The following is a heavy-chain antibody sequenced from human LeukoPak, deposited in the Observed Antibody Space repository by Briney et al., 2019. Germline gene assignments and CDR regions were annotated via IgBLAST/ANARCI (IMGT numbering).Heavy chain of an antibody. Sequence: ASVKVSCKASGYTFTSYGISWVRQAPGQGLEWMGWISAYNGNTNYAQKLQGRVTMTTDTSTSTAYMELRSLRSDDTAVYYCARIMGYYYGSGSYGVNDYWGQGTLVTVSS. V-gene: IGHV1-18*01. D-gene: IGHD3-10*01. CDR3: ARIMGYYYGSGSYGVNDY. CDR1: GYTFTSYG. CDR2: ISAYNGNT. J-gene: IGHJ4*02.